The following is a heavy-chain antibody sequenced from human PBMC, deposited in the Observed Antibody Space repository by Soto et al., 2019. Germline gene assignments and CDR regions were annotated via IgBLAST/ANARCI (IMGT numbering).Heavy chain of an antibody. D-gene: IGHD3-9*01. Sequence: QVQLVQSGAEVKKPGSSVKVSCKASGGTFSSYTISWVRQAPGQGLEWMGRIIPILGIANYAQKFQGRVTITADKSTSTGYMGLSSLRSEDTAVDYCAREGYDTTASPYGMDVWGQGTTVTVSS. CDR3: AREGYDTTASPYGMDV. CDR2: IIPILGIA. J-gene: IGHJ6*02. CDR1: GGTFSSYT. V-gene: IGHV1-69*08.